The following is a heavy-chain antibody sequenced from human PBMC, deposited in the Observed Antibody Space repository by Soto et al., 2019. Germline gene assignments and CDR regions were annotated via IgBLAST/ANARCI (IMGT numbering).Heavy chain of an antibody. J-gene: IGHJ5*02. V-gene: IGHV4-4*07. CDR2: IYRSGNT. CDR1: GESISCHY. Sequence: ASETLSLTCTVSGESISCHYWSWIRQPAGKGPEWIGRIYRSGNTNYNPCLNSRVTMSLDISKNQFSLKLTSVNAVATAVYYLPRDSQIWFAPWGKGTPVPVSS. CDR3: PRDSQIWFAP.